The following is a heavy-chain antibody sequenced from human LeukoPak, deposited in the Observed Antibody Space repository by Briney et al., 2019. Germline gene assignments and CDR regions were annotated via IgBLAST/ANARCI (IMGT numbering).Heavy chain of an antibody. D-gene: IGHD3-10*01. CDR1: GYSISSGYY. CDR3: AGNTEWFGELLPDY. V-gene: IGHV4-38-2*02. Sequence: PSETLSLTCTVSGYSISSGYYWGWIRQPPGKGLEWIGSIYHSGSTYYNPTLKSRVTISVDTSKNQFSLKLSSVTAADTAVYYCAGNTEWFGELLPDYWGQGTLVTVYS. J-gene: IGHJ4*02. CDR2: IYHSGST.